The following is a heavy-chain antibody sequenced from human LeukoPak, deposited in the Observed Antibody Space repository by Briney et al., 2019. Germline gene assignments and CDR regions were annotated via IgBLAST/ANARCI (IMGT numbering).Heavy chain of an antibody. D-gene: IGHD6-13*01. V-gene: IGHV3-30*19. Sequence: GGSLRLSCAASGFTFSSYGMHWVRQAPGKGLEWVAVISYDGSNKYYADSVKGRFTISRDNSKNTLYLQMNSLRAEDTAVYYCARAFRIAPVDYWGQGTLVTVSS. CDR3: ARAFRIAPVDY. CDR2: ISYDGSNK. CDR1: GFTFSSYG. J-gene: IGHJ4*02.